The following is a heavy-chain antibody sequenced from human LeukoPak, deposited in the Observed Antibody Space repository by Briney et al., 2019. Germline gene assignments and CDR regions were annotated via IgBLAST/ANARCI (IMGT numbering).Heavy chain of an antibody. J-gene: IGHJ4*02. Sequence: PGGSLRLSCVASGFTFSRNVMIWVRQAPGKGVEWVSSSPASGGSTYYAASVKGRFTISRDNSKNSLYLQMNSLRAEDTAVYYCAKESSGGWYFDYWGQGTLVTVSS. CDR1: GFTFSRNV. CDR3: AKESSGGWYFDY. D-gene: IGHD6-19*01. CDR2: SPASGGST. V-gene: IGHV3-23*01.